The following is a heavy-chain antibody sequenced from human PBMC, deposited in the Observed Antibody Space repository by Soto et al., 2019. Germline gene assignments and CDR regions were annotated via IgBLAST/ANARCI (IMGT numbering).Heavy chain of an antibody. V-gene: IGHV3-21*01. Sequence: EVQLVESGGGLVKPGESLRLSCAASGFTFSSYSMNWVRQAPGKGLEWVSSISSSSSYIYYADSVKGRFTISRDNAKNSLYLQMNSLRAEDTAVYYCARGTGTAARQYYYYYGMDVWGQGTTVTVSS. CDR2: ISSSSSYI. J-gene: IGHJ6*02. D-gene: IGHD2-2*01. CDR3: ARGTGTAARQYYYYYGMDV. CDR1: GFTFSSYS.